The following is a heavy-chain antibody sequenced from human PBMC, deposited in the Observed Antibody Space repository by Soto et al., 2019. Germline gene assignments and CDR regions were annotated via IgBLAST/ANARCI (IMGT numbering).Heavy chain of an antibody. J-gene: IGHJ5*02. CDR3: AKEPVGKYNWFDP. Sequence: GGSLRLSCAASGFTFSNYAMSWVRQAPGKGLEWVSSVSGSGGSRDYADSVKGRFAISRDNSKNTVYLQMNSLRAEDTAVYYCAKEPVGKYNWFDPWGQGTLVTVSS. V-gene: IGHV3-23*01. CDR1: GFTFSNYA. CDR2: VSGSGGSR. D-gene: IGHD2-15*01.